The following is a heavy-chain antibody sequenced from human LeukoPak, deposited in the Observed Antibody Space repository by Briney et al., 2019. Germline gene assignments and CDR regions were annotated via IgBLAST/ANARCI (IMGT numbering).Heavy chain of an antibody. CDR1: GGSISSYY. Sequence: PSETLSLTCIVSGGSISSYYWSWIRQPAGKGLEWIGRIYTSGSTNYNPSLKSRVTMSVDTSKNQFSLKLSSVTAADTAVYYCASTGPSMIRDYWGQGTLVTVSS. CDR3: ASTGPSMIRDY. D-gene: IGHD3-22*01. V-gene: IGHV4-4*07. J-gene: IGHJ4*02. CDR2: IYTSGST.